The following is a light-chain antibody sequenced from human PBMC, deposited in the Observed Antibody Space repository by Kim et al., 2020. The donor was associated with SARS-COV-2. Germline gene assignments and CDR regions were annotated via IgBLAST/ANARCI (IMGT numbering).Light chain of an antibody. Sequence: GQMGTISCSGSTSNIGSNYLSWYQQLPGTAPKLLSYSNDQRPSGIPDRFSGSKSGTSATLGITGLRTGDEADYYCGTWDGSLSGVVFGGGTQLTVL. CDR1: TSNIGSNY. V-gene: IGLV1-51*01. CDR3: GTWDGSLSGVV. CDR2: SND. J-gene: IGLJ2*01.